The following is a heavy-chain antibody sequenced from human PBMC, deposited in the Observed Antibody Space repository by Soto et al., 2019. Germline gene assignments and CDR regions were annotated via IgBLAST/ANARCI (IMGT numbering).Heavy chain of an antibody. CDR1: GFTFSSYA. CDR2: ISYDGSNK. CDR3: ARTPYKRSGWYLGFDY. V-gene: IGHV3-30-3*01. J-gene: IGHJ4*02. D-gene: IGHD6-19*01. Sequence: GGSLRLSCAASGFTFSSYAMHWVRQAPGKGLEWVAVISYDGSNKYYADSVKGRFTISRDNSKNTLYLQMNSLRAEDTAVYYCARTPYKRSGWYLGFDYWGQGTLVTVSS.